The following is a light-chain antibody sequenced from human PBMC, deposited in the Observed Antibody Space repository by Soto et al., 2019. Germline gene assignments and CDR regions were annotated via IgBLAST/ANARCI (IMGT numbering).Light chain of an antibody. CDR1: QRVSTTY. J-gene: IGKJ3*01. CDR2: GAS. CDR3: QQYGSSPPGFT. Sequence: EVVLTQSPDTLSLFPGERATLSCRASQRVSTTYFAWYRQKPGQPPSLLIYGASNRATGVPDRFSGSGSGTDLTLTISRLEPEDFGVYFCQQYGSSPPGFTFGPGTTVEIK. V-gene: IGKV3-20*01.